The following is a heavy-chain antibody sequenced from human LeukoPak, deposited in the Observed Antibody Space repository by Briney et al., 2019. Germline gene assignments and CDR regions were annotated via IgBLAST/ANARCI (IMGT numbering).Heavy chain of an antibody. J-gene: IGHJ4*02. Sequence: GESLRLSCAASGFSLSTSWMHWVRQAPGKGLVWASRVNADGSSTDYADSVRGRFTISRDNAMNTLYLQMNSLRAEGTAVYYCARGGITVVTPEWGQGTLVTVSS. V-gene: IGHV3-74*01. CDR2: VNADGSST. CDR3: ARGGITVVTPE. D-gene: IGHD4-23*01. CDR1: GFSLSTSW.